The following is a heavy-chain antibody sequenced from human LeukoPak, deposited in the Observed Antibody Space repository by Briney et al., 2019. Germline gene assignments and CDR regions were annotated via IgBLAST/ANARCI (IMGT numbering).Heavy chain of an antibody. J-gene: IGHJ4*02. Sequence: GGSLRLSCAASGFTFRSYWMSWVRQAPGKGLEWVANIKEDGSEKYYVDSVKGRFTISRDSAKISLYIQMNSLRVEDMAVYYCARDHNSGSDYWGQGTLVTVSS. CDR1: GFTFRSYW. V-gene: IGHV3-7*03. D-gene: IGHD1-1*01. CDR2: IKEDGSEK. CDR3: ARDHNSGSDY.